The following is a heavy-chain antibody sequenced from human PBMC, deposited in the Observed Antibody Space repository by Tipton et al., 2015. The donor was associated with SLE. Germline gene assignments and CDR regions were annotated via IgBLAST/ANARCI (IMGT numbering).Heavy chain of an antibody. CDR3: ARGIATGAIFGVVPLF. V-gene: IGHV4-59*12. CDR2: IYHPGST. D-gene: IGHD3-3*01. J-gene: IGHJ3*01. Sequence: ELEWIGYIYHPGSTNYNPSLRSRVAISVDTSKNQFSLILNSLTGADTAVYYCARGIATGAIFGVVPLFWGQGRMVSVSS.